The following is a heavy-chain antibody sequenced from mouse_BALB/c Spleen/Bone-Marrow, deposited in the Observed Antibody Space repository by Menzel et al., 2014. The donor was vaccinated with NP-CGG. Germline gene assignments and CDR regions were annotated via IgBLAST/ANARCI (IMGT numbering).Heavy chain of an antibody. J-gene: IGHJ2*01. CDR1: GYAFTSYN. D-gene: IGHD2-14*01. V-gene: IGHV1S135*01. Sequence: VQLQQSGPELVKPGTSVKVSCKASGYAFTSYNIYWVKQSHGKILEWIGYFDPYNGGTDYNQKFKGKATLTVDKSSSTAYMHLNSLTSEDSAVYYCARSGYGDYWGQGTTLTVSS. CDR3: ARSGYGDY. CDR2: FDPYNGGT.